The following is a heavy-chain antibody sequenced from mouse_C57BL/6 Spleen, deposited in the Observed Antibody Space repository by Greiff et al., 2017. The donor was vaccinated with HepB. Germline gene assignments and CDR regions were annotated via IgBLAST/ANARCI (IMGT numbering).Heavy chain of an antibody. V-gene: IGHV5-17*01. D-gene: IGHD1-1*01. CDR3: ASYYGSSYGWYFDV. J-gene: IGHJ1*03. Sequence: EVKVVESGGGLVKPGGSLKLSCAASGFTFSDYGMHWVRQAPEKGLEWVAYISSGSSTIYYADTVKGRFTISRDNAKNTLFLQMTSLRSEDTAMYYCASYYGSSYGWYFDVWGTGTTVTVSS. CDR1: GFTFSDYG. CDR2: ISSGSSTI.